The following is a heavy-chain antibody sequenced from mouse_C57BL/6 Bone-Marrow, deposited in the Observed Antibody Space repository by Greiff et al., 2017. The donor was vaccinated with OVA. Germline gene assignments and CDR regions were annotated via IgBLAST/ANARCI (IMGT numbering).Heavy chain of an antibody. CDR1: GFTFSSYG. CDR2: ISSGGSYT. V-gene: IGHV5-6*01. CDR3: ARPYGNPAWFAY. D-gene: IGHD2-1*01. Sequence: EVQGVESGGDLVKPGGSLKLSCAASGFTFSSYGMSWVRQTPDKRLEWVATISSGGSYTYYPDSVKGRFTISRDNAKNTLYLQMSSLKSEDTAMYYCARPYGNPAWFAYWGQGTLVTVSA. J-gene: IGHJ3*01.